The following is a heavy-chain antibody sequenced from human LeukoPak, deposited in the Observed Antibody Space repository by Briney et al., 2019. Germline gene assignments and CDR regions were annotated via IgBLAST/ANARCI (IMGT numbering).Heavy chain of an antibody. CDR2: IIPIFGTA. J-gene: IGHJ4*02. CDR3: ARDIDSSGYSQRFDY. D-gene: IGHD3-22*01. V-gene: IGHV1-69*05. CDR1: GGTFSSYA. Sequence: GASVKVSCKASGGTFSSYAISWVRQAPGQGLEWMGRIIPIFGTANYAQKFQGRVTITTDESTSTAYMELSGLRSEDTGVYYCARDIDSSGYSQRFDYWGQGTLVTVSS.